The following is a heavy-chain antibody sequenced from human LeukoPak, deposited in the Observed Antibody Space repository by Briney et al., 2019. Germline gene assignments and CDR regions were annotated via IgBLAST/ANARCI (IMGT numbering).Heavy chain of an antibody. V-gene: IGHV3-23*01. CDR3: AKVRAHDYGDCGPSERDWYFDL. Sequence: PGGSLRLSCAASGFTFSSYAMSWVRQAPGKGLEWVSAIRGSGGSTYYADSVKGRFTISRDNSKNTLYLQMNSLRAEDTAVYYCAKVRAHDYGDCGPSERDWYFDLWGRGTLVTVSS. D-gene: IGHD4-17*01. J-gene: IGHJ2*01. CDR2: IRGSGGST. CDR1: GFTFSSYA.